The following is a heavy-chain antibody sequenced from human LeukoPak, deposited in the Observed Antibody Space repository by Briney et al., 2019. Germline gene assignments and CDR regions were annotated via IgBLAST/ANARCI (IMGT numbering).Heavy chain of an antibody. V-gene: IGHV3-30*18. CDR3: ANRDSFDY. CDR1: GFTFSSYG. J-gene: IGHJ4*02. CDR2: ISYDGSNK. Sequence: PGGSLRLSCAASGFTFSSYGMHWVRQAPGKGLEWVAVISYDGSNKYYADSVKGRFTISRDNSKNTLYLQMNSLRAEDTAVYYCANRDSFDYWGQGTLVTVSS.